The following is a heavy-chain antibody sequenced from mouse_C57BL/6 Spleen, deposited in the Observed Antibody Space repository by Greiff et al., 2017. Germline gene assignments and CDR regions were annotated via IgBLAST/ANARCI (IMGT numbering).Heavy chain of an antibody. D-gene: IGHD2-4*01. CDR3: ARSEGLRAWFAY. CDR2: IYPGAGDT. CDR1: GYAFSSYW. J-gene: IGHJ3*01. V-gene: IGHV1-80*01. Sequence: QVQLQQSGAELVKPGASVKISCKASGYAFSSYWMNWVKQRPGKGLEWIGQIYPGAGDTNYNGKFKGKATLTADKSSSTAYMQLSSLTSEDSAVYFCARSEGLRAWFAYWGQGTLVTVSA.